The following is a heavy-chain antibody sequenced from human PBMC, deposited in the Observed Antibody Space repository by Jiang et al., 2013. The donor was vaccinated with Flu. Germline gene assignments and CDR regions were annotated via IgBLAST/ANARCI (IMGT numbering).Heavy chain of an antibody. CDR2: LYHTGST. D-gene: IGHD2-21*02. J-gene: IGHJ3*02. V-gene: IGHV4-38-2*02. Sequence: KPSETLVPHLHCLWLLHQQWLLLGLAPAAPRERGVEWIWTLYHTGSTYYNPSLKSRVTTSVDTSKNQISLKLNSVTAADTAVYYCAASSMTAFDAFDIWGQGDNGHRLF. CDR1: LLHQQWLL. CDR3: AASSMTAFDAFDI.